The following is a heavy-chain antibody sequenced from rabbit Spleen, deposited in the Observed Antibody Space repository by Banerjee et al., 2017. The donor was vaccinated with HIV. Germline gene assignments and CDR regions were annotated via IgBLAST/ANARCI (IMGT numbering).Heavy chain of an antibody. J-gene: IGHJ4*01. Sequence: QSLEESGGDLVKPGASLTLTCTASGFSLSSSYYMCWVRQAPGKGLEWIACIYAGSGGSTAYASWAKGRFTISRSSSTTVTLRMTSLTAADTATYFCARGSATMTMVITGYYFNLWGPGTLVPVS. CDR2: IYAGSGGST. CDR1: GFSLSSSYY. D-gene: IGHD2-1*01. V-gene: IGHV1S40*01. CDR3: ARGSATMTMVITGYYFNL.